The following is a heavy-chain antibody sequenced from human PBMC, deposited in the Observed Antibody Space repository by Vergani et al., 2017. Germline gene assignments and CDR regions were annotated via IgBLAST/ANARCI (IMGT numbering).Heavy chain of an antibody. CDR1: GGTFSSYA. J-gene: IGHJ6*02. CDR3: ARDSARGYSYYGDYYYDYGMDV. V-gene: IGHV1-69*04. CDR2: IIPILGIA. Sequence: QVQLVQSGAEVKKPGSSVKVSCKASGGTFSSYAISWVRQAPGQGLEWMGRIIPILGIANYAQKFQGRVTITADKSTSTAYMELSSLRSEDTAVYYCARDSARGYSYYGDYYYDYGMDVWGQGTTVTVSS. D-gene: IGHD5-18*01.